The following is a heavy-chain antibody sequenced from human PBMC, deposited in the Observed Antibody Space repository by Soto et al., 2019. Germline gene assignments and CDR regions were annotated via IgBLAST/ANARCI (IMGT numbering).Heavy chain of an antibody. CDR3: ARRSTLSRGFDY. CDR2: IYYSGTT. D-gene: IGHD2-2*01. V-gene: IGHV4-39*01. CDR1: GGSIISNNHY. Sequence: QLQLRESGPGLVKPSETLSLTCTVSGGSIISNNHYWGWIRQPPGKGLEWIGNIYYSGTTYYNPSIKCRVNMSVDTSKGQFSLKVSYMTVADTAVYFCARRSTLSRGFDYGGQGTLVTVSS. J-gene: IGHJ4*02.